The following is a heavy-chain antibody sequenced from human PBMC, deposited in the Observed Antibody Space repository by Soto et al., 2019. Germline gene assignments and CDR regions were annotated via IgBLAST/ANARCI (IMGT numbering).Heavy chain of an antibody. CDR2: LPYDSSNK. J-gene: IGHJ4*02. V-gene: IGHV3-30*18. CDR3: AKLLVLEWDQQDSES. D-gene: IGHD3-3*01. Sequence: PGGSLRLSCAASVFTFSSYEMNFVRQAPGNGLEWVAVLPYDSSNKYYADSVKGRFTISRDNSKNTLYLEINSLRTEDTAVYYCAKLLVLEWDQQDSESWGQGTMVTVSS. CDR1: VFTFSSYE.